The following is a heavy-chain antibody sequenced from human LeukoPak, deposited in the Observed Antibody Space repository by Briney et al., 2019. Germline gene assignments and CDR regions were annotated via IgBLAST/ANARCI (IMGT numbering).Heavy chain of an antibody. Sequence: PGGSLRLSCAASGFTFSSYSMNWVRQAPGKGLEWVSYISSSSSTIYYADSVKGRFTISRDNAKNSLYLQMNSLRAEDTAVYYCARRQQLNYWGQGTLVTVSS. D-gene: IGHD6-13*01. V-gene: IGHV3-48*04. CDR1: GFTFSSYS. CDR2: ISSSSSTI. CDR3: ARRQQLNY. J-gene: IGHJ4*02.